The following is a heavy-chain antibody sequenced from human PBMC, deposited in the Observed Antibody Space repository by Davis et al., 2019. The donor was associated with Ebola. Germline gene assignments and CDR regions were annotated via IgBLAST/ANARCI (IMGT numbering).Heavy chain of an antibody. J-gene: IGHJ4*02. CDR2: INHSGST. Sequence: SETLSLTCAVYGGSFSGYYWSWIRQPPGKGLEWIGEINHSGSTNYNPSLKSRVTISVDTSKNQFSLKLSSVTAADTAVYYCARDRGYSSGWYSDYWGQGTLVTVSS. D-gene: IGHD6-19*01. CDR1: GGSFSGYY. V-gene: IGHV4-34*01. CDR3: ARDRGYSSGWYSDY.